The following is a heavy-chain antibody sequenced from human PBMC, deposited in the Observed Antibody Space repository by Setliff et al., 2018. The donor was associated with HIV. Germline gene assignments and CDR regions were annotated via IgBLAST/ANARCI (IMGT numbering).Heavy chain of an antibody. J-gene: IGHJ6*02. CDR1: GYTFTTFG. CDR3: ARETPTIFGAYYYYYYGMDV. D-gene: IGHD3-3*01. Sequence: GASVKVSCKASGYTFTTFGISWVRQAPGQGLEWMGWISGYNGRTHYAQKFQGRVTMTTDTSTSTAYMELRSLRSDDTAVYYCARETPTIFGAYYYYYYGMDVWGQGTTVTVSS. V-gene: IGHV1-18*01. CDR2: ISGYNGRT.